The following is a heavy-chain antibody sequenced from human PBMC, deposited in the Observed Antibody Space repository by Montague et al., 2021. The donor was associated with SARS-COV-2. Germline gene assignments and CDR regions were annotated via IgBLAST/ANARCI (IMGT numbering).Heavy chain of an antibody. D-gene: IGHD3-10*01. CDR2: IRSKAYGGTT. CDR3: TRHLRIGSY. J-gene: IGHJ4*02. V-gene: IGHV3-49*04. CDR1: GFPFGDYA. Sequence: SLRLSCAAPGFPFGDYAMSWVRQAPGKGLEWVGFIRSKAYGGTTEYAASVKGRFTISRDDSKSIAYLQMNSLKTEDTAVYYCTRHLRIGSYWGQGTLVTVSS.